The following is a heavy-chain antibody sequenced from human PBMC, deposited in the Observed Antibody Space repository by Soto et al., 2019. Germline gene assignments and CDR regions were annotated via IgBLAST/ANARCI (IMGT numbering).Heavy chain of an antibody. Sequence: QVQLVQSGAEVKKPGTSVKVSCEVSGGTFSNYAITWVRQAPGQGLEWLGGAIPVYGSTNYAQKFQGRVTITAGESATTTCMELSSLRSDDTAVYYCARRGVANSRDAFDIWGKGTLVTVS. D-gene: IGHD1-26*01. V-gene: IGHV1-69*01. CDR3: ARRGVANSRDAFDI. J-gene: IGHJ3*02. CDR2: AIPVYGST. CDR1: GGTFSNYA.